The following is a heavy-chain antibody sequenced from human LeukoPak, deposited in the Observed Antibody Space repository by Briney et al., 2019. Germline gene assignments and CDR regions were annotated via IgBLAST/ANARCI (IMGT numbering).Heavy chain of an antibody. J-gene: IGHJ4*02. Sequence: SETLSLTCTVSGGSISSSSYYWGWIRQPPGKGLEWIGSIYYSGSTYYNPSLKSRVTISVDTSKNQFSLKLSSVTAADTAVYYCARRGNSSWSDYWGQGTLVTASS. V-gene: IGHV4-39*01. D-gene: IGHD6-13*01. CDR2: IYYSGST. CDR3: ARRGNSSWSDY. CDR1: GGSISSSSYY.